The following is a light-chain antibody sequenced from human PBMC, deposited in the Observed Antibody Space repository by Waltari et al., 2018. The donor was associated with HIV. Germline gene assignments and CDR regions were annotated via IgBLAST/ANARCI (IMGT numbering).Light chain of an antibody. CDR2: STN. CDR1: YGSVSTSYY. Sequence: QTVVTQEPSFSVSPGGTVTPPCGLSYGSVSTSYYPIWYQQTPGQAPRTLIYSTNTRSSGVPDRFSGSILGNKAALTITGAQADDESDYYCVLYMGSGIWVFGGGTKLTVL. J-gene: IGLJ3*02. CDR3: VLYMGSGIWV. V-gene: IGLV8-61*01.